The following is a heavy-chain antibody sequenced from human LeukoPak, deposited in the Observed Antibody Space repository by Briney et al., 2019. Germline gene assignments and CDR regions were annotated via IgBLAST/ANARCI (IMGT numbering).Heavy chain of an antibody. V-gene: IGHV3-30*02. J-gene: IGHJ4*02. CDR2: IRYDGSNK. CDR1: GSTFSSYG. CDR3: AKDEYYGSGSYYFPAGLFDY. Sequence: GGSLRLSCAASGSTFSSYGMHWVRQAPGKGLEWVAFIRYDGSNKYYADSVKGRFTISRDNSKNTLYLQMNSLRAEDTAVYYCAKDEYYGSGSYYFPAGLFDYWGQGTLVTVSS. D-gene: IGHD3-10*01.